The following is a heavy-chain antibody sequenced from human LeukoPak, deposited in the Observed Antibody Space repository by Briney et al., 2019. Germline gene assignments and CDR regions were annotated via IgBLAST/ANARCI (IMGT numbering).Heavy chain of an antibody. D-gene: IGHD2-15*01. CDR1: GFTFSSYS. Sequence: GGSLRLSCAASGFTFSSYSMNWVRQAPGKGLEWVSYISGSGSAIYYADSVKGRFTISRDNAKNSLYLQMNSLRAEDTAVYYCARDGGYCSGGSCYSLFDYWGQGTLVTVSS. V-gene: IGHV3-48*04. CDR2: ISGSGSAI. J-gene: IGHJ4*02. CDR3: ARDGGYCSGGSCYSLFDY.